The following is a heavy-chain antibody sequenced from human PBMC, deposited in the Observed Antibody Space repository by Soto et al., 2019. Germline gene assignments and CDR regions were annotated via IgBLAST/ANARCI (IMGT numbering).Heavy chain of an antibody. CDR1: GGSISSGGYY. CDR3: ARGGRGYSYGLDYYYGMDV. J-gene: IGHJ6*02. Sequence: QVQLQESGPGLVKPSQTLSLTCTVSGGSISSGGYYWSWIRQHPGKGLEWIGYIYYSGSTYYNPSLKSRVTISVDTSKNQFSLKLSSVTAADTAVYYCARGGRGYSYGLDYYYGMDVWGQGTTVTVSS. CDR2: IYYSGST. D-gene: IGHD5-18*01. V-gene: IGHV4-31*03.